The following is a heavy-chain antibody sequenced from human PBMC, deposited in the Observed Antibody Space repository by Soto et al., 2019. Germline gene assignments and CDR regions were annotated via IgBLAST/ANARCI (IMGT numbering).Heavy chain of an antibody. Sequence: EVQLLESGGGLVQPGGSLRLSCAASGFTFTNYAMSWVRQAPGTGLEWVSIISGGSSSTYYADPVKARVTISRDNSKNAVYLQMNGLGAEDTAVYFCAKDRLRRGADDGGEGTLVIVSS. J-gene: IGHJ4*02. CDR1: GFTFTNYA. CDR3: AKDRLRRGADD. D-gene: IGHD4-17*01. V-gene: IGHV3-23*01. CDR2: ISGGSSST.